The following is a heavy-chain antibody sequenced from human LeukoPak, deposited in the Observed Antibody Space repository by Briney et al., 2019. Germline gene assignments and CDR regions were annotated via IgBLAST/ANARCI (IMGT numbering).Heavy chain of an antibody. CDR3: AKHYEYTPVYFDY. Sequence: GGSLRLSCAASGFTFSTLAMAWVRQAPGKGLQWVSSLSDNAYSTYYADSVKGRFTVSRDNSKNTLYLQMNSLRAEDTAVYYCAKHYEYTPVYFDYWGQGTLVTVSS. J-gene: IGHJ4*02. CDR2: LSDNAYST. CDR1: GFTFSTLA. V-gene: IGHV3-23*01. D-gene: IGHD3-3*01.